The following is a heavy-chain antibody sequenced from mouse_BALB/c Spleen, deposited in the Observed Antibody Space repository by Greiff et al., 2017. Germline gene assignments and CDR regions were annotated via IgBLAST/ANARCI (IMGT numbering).Heavy chain of an antibody. D-gene: IGHD1-1*01. J-gene: IGHJ4*01. CDR1: GFTFSSYA. V-gene: IGHV5-9-3*01. CDR3: ARPRDYYGSSPYYAMDY. CDR2: ISSGGSYT. Sequence: EVQLVESGGGLVKPGGSLKLSCAASGFTFSSYAMSWVRQTPEKRLEWVATISSGGSYTYYPDSVKGRFTISRDNAKNTLYLQMSSLRSEDTAMYYCARPRDYYGSSPYYAMDYWGQGTSVTVSS.